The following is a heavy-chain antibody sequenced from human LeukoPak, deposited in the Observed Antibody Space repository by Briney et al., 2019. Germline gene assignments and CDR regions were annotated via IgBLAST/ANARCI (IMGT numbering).Heavy chain of an antibody. J-gene: IGHJ4*02. D-gene: IGHD3-3*01. CDR3: ATGIGTLWSGYYHDY. CDR2: IIPVLGVA. V-gene: IGHV1-69*04. Sequence: SVNVSCKASGGTFITYAISWVRQAPGQGLEWMGRIIPVLGVANYAQKFQGRVTISADKSTSTAYMEVSSLRSEDTAVYYCATGIGTLWSGYYHDYWGQGTLVTVSS. CDR1: GGTFITYA.